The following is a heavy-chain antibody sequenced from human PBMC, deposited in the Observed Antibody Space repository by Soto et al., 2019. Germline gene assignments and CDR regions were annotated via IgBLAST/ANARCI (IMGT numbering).Heavy chain of an antibody. CDR2: ISSRSDI. Sequence: PGGSLRLSCVGSGFTFSTYSINWVRQAPGKGLEWVSSISSRSDIYYADSVKGRFTISRDNAKNSVSLQMNSMRAEDTAVYYCAREYTAWPLAYGLDVWGQGTTVTVSS. CDR3: AREYTAWPLAYGLDV. V-gene: IGHV3-21*01. D-gene: IGHD2-2*02. CDR1: GFTFSTYS. J-gene: IGHJ6*02.